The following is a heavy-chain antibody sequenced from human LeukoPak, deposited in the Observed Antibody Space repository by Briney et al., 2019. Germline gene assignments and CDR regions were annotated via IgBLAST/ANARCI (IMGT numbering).Heavy chain of an antibody. CDR3: ARGRADCSSTSCYLYYYYGMDV. Sequence: GGSLRLSCAASGFTFSDYTMAWVRQPPGRGLEWVAVIWYDGSNKYYADSVKGRFTISRDNSKNTLYLQMNSLRAEDTAVYYCARGRADCSSTSCYLYYYYGMDVWGQGTTVTVSS. J-gene: IGHJ6*02. V-gene: IGHV3-33*08. D-gene: IGHD2-2*01. CDR2: IWYDGSNK. CDR1: GFTFSDYT.